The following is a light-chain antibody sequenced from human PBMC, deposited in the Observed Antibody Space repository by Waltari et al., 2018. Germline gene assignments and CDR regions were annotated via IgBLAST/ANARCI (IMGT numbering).Light chain of an antibody. CDR3: CAHAGSGIWV. CDR1: SSDVGSYNL. Sequence: QSALTQPASVSGSPGQPITLPCTGTSSDVGSYNLVSWYQQHPGKVPKLIIYEDTKRPSGVSDRFSGSKSGNTASLTISGLQAEDEADYHCCAHAGSGIWVFGGGTKLTVL. CDR2: EDT. J-gene: IGLJ3*02. V-gene: IGLV2-23*01.